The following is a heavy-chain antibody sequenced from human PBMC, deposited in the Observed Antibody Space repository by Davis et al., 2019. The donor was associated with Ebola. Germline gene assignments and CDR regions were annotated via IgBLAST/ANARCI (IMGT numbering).Heavy chain of an antibody. CDR3: TTTTTVFDY. Sequence: GESLKISCAASGFTFSSYSMNWVRQAPGKGLEWVAVIWYDGSNKYYADSVKGRFTISRDNSKNTLYLQMNSLKTEDTAVYYCTTTTTVFDYWGQGTLVTVSS. CDR1: GFTFSSYS. CDR2: IWYDGSNK. J-gene: IGHJ4*02. V-gene: IGHV3-33*08. D-gene: IGHD4-11*01.